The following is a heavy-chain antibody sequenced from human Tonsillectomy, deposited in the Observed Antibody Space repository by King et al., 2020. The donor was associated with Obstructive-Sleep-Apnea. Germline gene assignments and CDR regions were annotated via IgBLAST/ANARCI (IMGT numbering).Heavy chain of an antibody. Sequence: QLQESGPGLVKPSETLSLTCTVSGGSIGSYYWSWIRQPPGKGLEWIGYIYYSGSTSYNPSLKSRVTISADTSKNQFSLRLSSVTAADTAVYYCATQGYSYGPFDYWGQGTRVTVSS. V-gene: IGHV4-59*01. CDR3: ATQGYSYGPFDY. D-gene: IGHD5-18*01. CDR2: IYYSGST. CDR1: GGSIGSYY. J-gene: IGHJ4*02.